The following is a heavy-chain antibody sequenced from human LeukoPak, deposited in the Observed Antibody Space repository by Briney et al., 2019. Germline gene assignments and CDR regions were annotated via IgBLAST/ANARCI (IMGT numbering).Heavy chain of an antibody. CDR3: ARGWTEYDY. CDR1: GYAFYRYG. D-gene: IGHD3/OR15-3a*01. V-gene: IGHV7-4-1*02. CDR2: INTKTGNP. J-gene: IGHJ4*02. Sequence: ASVKVSCKAFGYAFYRYGMNWVRQAPGQGLEWMGWINTKTGNPTYAQGFTGRFVFSLDTSVSTAYLQISSLKAEDTAVYYCARGWTEYDYWGQGTLVTVSS.